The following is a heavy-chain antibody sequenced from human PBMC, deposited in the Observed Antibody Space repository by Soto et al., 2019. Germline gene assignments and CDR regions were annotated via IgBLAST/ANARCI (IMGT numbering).Heavy chain of an antibody. Sequence: EVQLLESGGGLVQPGGSLRLSCAASGFTFSSYAMSWVRQAPGKGLEWVSVISGSGDSTYYADSVKGRFTISRDNSKNTLYLHMNSLRAEDTAVYYWAGVDTAMVFAYWGQGPLVTVSS. D-gene: IGHD5-18*01. J-gene: IGHJ4*02. CDR1: GFTFSSYA. V-gene: IGHV3-23*01. CDR2: ISGSGDST. CDR3: AGVDTAMVFAY.